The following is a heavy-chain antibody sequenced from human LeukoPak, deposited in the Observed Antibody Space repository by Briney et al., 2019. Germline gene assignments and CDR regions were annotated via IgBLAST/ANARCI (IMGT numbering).Heavy chain of an antibody. CDR1: GFTFSSYG. Sequence: GGSLRLSCAASGFTFSSYGMHWVRQAPGKGLEWVAFIRYDGSNKYYADSVKGRCTISRDNSKNTLYLQINSLRAEDTAVYYCAKGLDSSGYYVNLYFDYWGQGTLVTVSS. D-gene: IGHD3-22*01. CDR3: AKGLDSSGYYVNLYFDY. J-gene: IGHJ4*02. CDR2: IRYDGSNK. V-gene: IGHV3-30*02.